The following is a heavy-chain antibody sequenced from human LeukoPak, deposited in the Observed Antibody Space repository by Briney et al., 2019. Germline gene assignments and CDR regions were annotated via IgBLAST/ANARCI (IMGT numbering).Heavy chain of an antibody. D-gene: IGHD1-20*01. CDR1: GFIFSNYW. V-gene: IGHV3-23*01. CDR2: ISGSGGST. Sequence: GGSLRLSCAASGFIFSNYWLHWVHQAPGKGLEWVSAISGSGGSTYYADSVKGRFTISRDNSKNTLYLQMNSLRAEDTAVYYCAKDLFSGITGTRFDYWGQGTLVTVSS. CDR3: AKDLFSGITGTRFDY. J-gene: IGHJ4*02.